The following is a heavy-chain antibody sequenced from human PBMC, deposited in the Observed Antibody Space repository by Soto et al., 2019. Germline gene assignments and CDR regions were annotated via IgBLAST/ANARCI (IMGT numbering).Heavy chain of an antibody. Sequence: SDTLSLTCTVSGGSISSSSYFWGWIRQPPGKGLEWIGSIYYSGSTYYNPSLKSRVTVSVDTSKNTLYLQMSSLRAEDTAVYYCVSDAFDIWAQGTMVTVSS. CDR3: VSDAFDI. J-gene: IGHJ3*02. CDR1: GGSISSSSYF. CDR2: IYYSGST. V-gene: IGHV4-39*02.